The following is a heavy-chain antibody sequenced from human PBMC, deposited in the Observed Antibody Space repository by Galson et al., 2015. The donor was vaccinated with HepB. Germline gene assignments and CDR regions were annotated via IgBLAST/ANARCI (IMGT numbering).Heavy chain of an antibody. D-gene: IGHD4-17*01. Sequence: SLRLSCAASGFTFSNYAISWVRQAPGKGLEWISAITRVGNTQYAKSVEGRFTVSRDNSKNTLYLQMDSLRAEDTAVYYCARAPYGDYVFEDYWGQGTLVTVSS. CDR2: ITRVGNT. CDR1: GFTFSNYA. CDR3: ARAPYGDYVFEDY. V-gene: IGHV3-23*01. J-gene: IGHJ4*02.